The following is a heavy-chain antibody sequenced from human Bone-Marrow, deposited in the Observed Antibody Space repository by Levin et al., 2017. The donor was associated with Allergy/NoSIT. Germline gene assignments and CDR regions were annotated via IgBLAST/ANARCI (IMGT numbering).Heavy chain of an antibody. CDR1: GFTFSSYA. Sequence: GGSLRLSCAASGFTFSSYAMSWVRQAPGKGLEWVSAISGSGGSTYYADSVKGRFTISRDNSKNTLYLQMNSLRAEDTAVYYCAKGPYCGGDVPLEGATKAEYFQHWGQGTLVTVSS. V-gene: IGHV3-23*01. CDR3: AKGPYCGGDVPLEGATKAEYFQH. CDR2: ISGSGGST. J-gene: IGHJ1*01. D-gene: IGHD2-21*02.